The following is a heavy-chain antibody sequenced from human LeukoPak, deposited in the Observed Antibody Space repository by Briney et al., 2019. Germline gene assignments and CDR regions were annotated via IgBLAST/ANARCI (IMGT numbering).Heavy chain of an antibody. CDR2: IYSGGST. V-gene: IGHV3-53*01. CDR1: GFTASSNY. J-gene: IGHJ4*02. CDR3: AIGSLAGYFDWNHYFDY. Sequence: GGSLRLSCAASGFTASSNYMSWVRQAPGKGLEWVSVIYSGGSTYYADSVKGRFTISRDNSKNTLYLQMNSLRAEDTAVYYCAIGSLAGYFDWNHYFDYWGQGTLVTVSS. D-gene: IGHD3-9*01.